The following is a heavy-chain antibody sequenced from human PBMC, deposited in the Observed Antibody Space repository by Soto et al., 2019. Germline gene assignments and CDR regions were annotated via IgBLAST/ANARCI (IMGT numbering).Heavy chain of an antibody. D-gene: IGHD5-18*01. Sequence: SETLSLTCSVSGDSSSNSRFYWAWIRQPPGEGLEWIGSIYYTGSTYYNPSLKSRVTISVDTSKNQFSLKLSSVTAADTAVYYCARRNRAWIQLWEDSWGQGTLVTVSS. CDR3: ARRNRAWIQLWEDS. J-gene: IGHJ4*02. CDR1: GDSSSNSRFY. V-gene: IGHV4-39*01. CDR2: IYYTGST.